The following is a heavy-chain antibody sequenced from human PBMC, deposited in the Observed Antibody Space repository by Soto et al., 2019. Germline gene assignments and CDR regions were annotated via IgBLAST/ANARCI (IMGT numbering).Heavy chain of an antibody. Sequence: GGSLRLSCAASGFAFSSYAMSWVRQAPGKGLEWLSAISNGGDRTYYADSVKGRFTISRDNGDNTLYLHMNSLRADDTAVYFCVKETAITAFGDYWGQGALVTVSS. CDR1: GFAFSSYA. CDR2: ISNGGDRT. CDR3: VKETAITAFGDY. V-gene: IGHV3-23*01. J-gene: IGHJ4*02. D-gene: IGHD1-20*01.